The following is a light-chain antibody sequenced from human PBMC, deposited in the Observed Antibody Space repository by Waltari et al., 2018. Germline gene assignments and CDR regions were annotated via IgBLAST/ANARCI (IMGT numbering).Light chain of an antibody. CDR1: QSIGTF. J-gene: IGKJ5*01. V-gene: IGKV1-39*01. Sequence: DIQMTQSPSSLSASVGDRVTITCRASQSIGTFLNWYQQKPGTAPKVLIYGASSLQSGVPSRFSGSGSGTDFTLTISSLHPEDFATYYCQQSYSSPQITFGQGTRLEIK. CDR3: QQSYSSPQIT. CDR2: GAS.